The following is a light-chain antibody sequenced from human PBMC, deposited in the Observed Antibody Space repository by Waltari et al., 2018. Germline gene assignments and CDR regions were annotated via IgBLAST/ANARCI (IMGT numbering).Light chain of an antibody. Sequence: QSALTQPRSVSESPGQSVTISCTGTSSDVGGYNYISWYQHPPGKAPKLIIYDVTKRPSGVPDRFSASKSGNTASLTISGLRAEDEADYYCSSYAGTYTGVFGGGTKLTVL. CDR3: SSYAGTYTGV. J-gene: IGLJ3*02. V-gene: IGLV2-11*01. CDR2: DVT. CDR1: SSDVGGYNY.